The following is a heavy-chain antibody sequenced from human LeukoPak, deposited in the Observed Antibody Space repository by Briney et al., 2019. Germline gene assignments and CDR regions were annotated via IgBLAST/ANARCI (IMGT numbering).Heavy chain of an antibody. CDR2: ISAYNGNT. CDR3: ARDPVAVVVPAAINAFDI. CDR1: GYTFTSYG. Sequence: ASVKVSCKASGYTFTSYGISWVRQAPGQGLEWMGWISAYNGNTNYAQKLQGRVTMTTDTSTSTAYMELRSLRSDDTAVYYCARDPVAVVVPAAINAFDIWGQGTMVTVSS. D-gene: IGHD2-2*01. J-gene: IGHJ3*02. V-gene: IGHV1-18*01.